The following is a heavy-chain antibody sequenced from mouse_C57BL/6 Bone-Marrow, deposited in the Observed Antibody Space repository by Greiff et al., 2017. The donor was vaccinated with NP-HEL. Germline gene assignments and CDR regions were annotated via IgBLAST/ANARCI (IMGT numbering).Heavy chain of an antibody. Sequence: VQLQQSGPELVKPGASVKISCKASGYAFSSSWMNWVKQRPGKGLEWIGRIYPGDGDTNYNGKFKGKATLTADKSSSTAYMQLSSLTSEDSAVYFCAKRAVTTGGFAYWGQGTLVTVSA. CDR1: GYAFSSSW. J-gene: IGHJ3*01. D-gene: IGHD2-2*01. V-gene: IGHV1-82*01. CDR3: AKRAVTTGGFAY. CDR2: IYPGDGDT.